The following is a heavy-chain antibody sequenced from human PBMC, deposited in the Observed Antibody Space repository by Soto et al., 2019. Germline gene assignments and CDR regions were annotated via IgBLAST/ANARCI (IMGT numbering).Heavy chain of an antibody. V-gene: IGHV1-18*04. CDR3: ARVVRYYDFWSGYSENNWFDP. D-gene: IGHD3-3*01. J-gene: IGHJ5*02. CDR1: GYTFIAYY. Sequence: ASVKVSFEASGYTFIAYYMHCGRHAPVHGLDRLGWISAYNGNTNYAQKLQGRVTMTTDTSTSTAYMELRSMRSDDTAVYYCARVVRYYDFWSGYSENNWFDPWGQGTLVTVS. CDR2: ISAYNGNT.